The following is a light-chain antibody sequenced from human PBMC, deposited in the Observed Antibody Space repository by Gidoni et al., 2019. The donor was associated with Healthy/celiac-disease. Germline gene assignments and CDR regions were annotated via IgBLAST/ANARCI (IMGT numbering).Light chain of an antibody. CDR1: QSVLYSSNNKNY. J-gene: IGKJ3*01. CDR3: QQYYSTPLT. V-gene: IGKV4-1*01. CDR2: WAS. Sequence: DIVMTQSPDSLAVSLGERATINCKSRQSVLYSSNNKNYLAWYQQKPGQPPNLLIYWASTRASGVPDRFSGSGSGTDFTLTISSLQAEDVAVYYCQQYYSTPLTFGPGTKVDIK.